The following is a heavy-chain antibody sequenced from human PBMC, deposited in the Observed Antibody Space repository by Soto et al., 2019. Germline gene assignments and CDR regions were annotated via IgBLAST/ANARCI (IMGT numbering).Heavy chain of an antibody. V-gene: IGHV3-30-3*01. CDR2: VSHDGNNQ. Sequence: QVQLVESGGGVVQPGRSLRLSCAVSGFTFSNYAMHWVRQAPGKGLEWVAIVSHDGNNQYYADSAKGRFTISRDNFENTLYLQMNSLRTEDTAVFYCARDGATQMWRPWYFELWGRGTLVTVSS. CDR3: ARDGATQMWRPWYFEL. CDR1: GFTFSNYA. J-gene: IGHJ2*01. D-gene: IGHD2-21*01.